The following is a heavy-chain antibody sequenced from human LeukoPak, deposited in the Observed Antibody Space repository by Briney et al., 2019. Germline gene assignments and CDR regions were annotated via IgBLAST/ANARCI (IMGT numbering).Heavy chain of an antibody. V-gene: IGHV4-38-2*01. CDR2: IYHSGST. J-gene: IGHJ4*02. D-gene: IGHD4-17*01. CDR3: ARVTVTTAAFDY. CDR1: GYSISSAYY. Sequence: SETLSLTCAVSGYSISSAYYWGWIRQPPGKGLEWIGSIYHSGSTNYNPSLKSRVTISVGTSKNQFSLKLSSVTAADTAVYYCARVTVTTAAFDYWGQGTLVTVSS.